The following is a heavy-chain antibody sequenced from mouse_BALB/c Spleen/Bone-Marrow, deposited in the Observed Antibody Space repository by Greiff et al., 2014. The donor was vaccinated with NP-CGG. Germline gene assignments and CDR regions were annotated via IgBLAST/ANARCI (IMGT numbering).Heavy chain of an antibody. Sequence: VQLKESGGGLVQPGGSLRLSCATSGFTFTDYYMNWVRQPPGKALEWLAFIRNKAYGYATEYSASVKGRFTISRDNSQNILYLQMNTLRAEDSATYYCARDMGGLLFDSWGQGTPLSVSS. CDR1: GFTFTDYY. CDR2: IRNKAYGYAT. V-gene: IGHV7-3*02. CDR3: ARDMGGLLFDS. J-gene: IGHJ2*01. D-gene: IGHD1-1*01.